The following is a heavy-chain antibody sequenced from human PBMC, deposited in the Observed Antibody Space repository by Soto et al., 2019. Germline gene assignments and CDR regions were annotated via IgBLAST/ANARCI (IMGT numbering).Heavy chain of an antibody. CDR1: GFTFSSYA. J-gene: IGHJ6*02. V-gene: IGHV3-30-3*01. D-gene: IGHD2-15*01. Sequence: GGSLRLSCAASGFTFSSYAMHWVRQAPGKGLEWVAVISYDGSNKYYADSVKGRFTISRDNSKNTLYLQMNSLRAEDTAVYYCVRAVVVVWYGMDVWGQGTTVTVSS. CDR3: VRAVVVVWYGMDV. CDR2: ISYDGSNK.